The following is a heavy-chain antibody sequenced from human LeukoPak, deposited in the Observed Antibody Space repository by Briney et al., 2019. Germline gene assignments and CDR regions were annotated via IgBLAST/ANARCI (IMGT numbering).Heavy chain of an antibody. D-gene: IGHD3-10*01. V-gene: IGHV3-30*18. CDR1: GFTFSSYG. CDR3: AKDGASLKYYGSGSYLDY. Sequence: GGSLRLSCAASGFTFSSYGMHWVRQPPGKGLEWVAVISYDGSNKYYADSVKGRFTISRDNSKNTLYLQMNSLRAEDTAVYYCAKDGASLKYYGSGSYLDYWGQGTLVTVSS. J-gene: IGHJ4*02. CDR2: ISYDGSNK.